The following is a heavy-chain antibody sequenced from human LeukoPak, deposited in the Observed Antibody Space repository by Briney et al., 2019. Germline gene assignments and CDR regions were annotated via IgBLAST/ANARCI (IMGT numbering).Heavy chain of an antibody. CDR2: ISSSSSYI. D-gene: IGHD2-2*01. CDR1: GFTFSSYS. CDR3: AKDKDLGYCSSTSCL. J-gene: IGHJ4*02. V-gene: IGHV3-21*04. Sequence: GGSLRLSCAASGFTFSSYSMNWVRQAPGKGLEWVSSISSSSSYIYYADSVKGRFTISRDNSKNTLYLQMNSLRAEDTAVYYCAKDKDLGYCSSTSCLWGQGTLVTVSS.